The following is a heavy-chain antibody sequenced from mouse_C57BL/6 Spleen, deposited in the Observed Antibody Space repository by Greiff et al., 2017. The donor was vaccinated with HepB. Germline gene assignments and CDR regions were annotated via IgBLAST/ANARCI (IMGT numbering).Heavy chain of an antibody. D-gene: IGHD2-4*01. CDR1: GYAFTNYL. J-gene: IGHJ4*01. Sequence: VMLVESGAELVRPGTSVKVSCKASGYAFTNYLIEWVKQRPGQGLEWIGVINPGSGGTNYNEKFKGKATLTADKSSSTAYMQLSSLTSEDSAVYFCARWNYDYEVYAMDYWGQGTSVTVSS. CDR3: ARWNYDYEVYAMDY. CDR2: INPGSGGT. V-gene: IGHV1-54*01.